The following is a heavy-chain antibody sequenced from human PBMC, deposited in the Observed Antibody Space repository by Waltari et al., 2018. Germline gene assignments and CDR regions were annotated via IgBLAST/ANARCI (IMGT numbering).Heavy chain of an antibody. CDR3: ALGFLEWLPIDY. CDR1: GGSISSGSYY. D-gene: IGHD3-3*01. V-gene: IGHV4-61*09. J-gene: IGHJ4*02. CDR2: IYTSGST. Sequence: QVQLQESGPGLVKPSQTLSLTCTVSGGSISSGSYYWSWIRQPAGKGLEWIGYIYTSGSTNYNPSLKSRVTISVDTSKNQFSLKLSSVTAADTAVYYCALGFLEWLPIDYWGQGTLVTVSS.